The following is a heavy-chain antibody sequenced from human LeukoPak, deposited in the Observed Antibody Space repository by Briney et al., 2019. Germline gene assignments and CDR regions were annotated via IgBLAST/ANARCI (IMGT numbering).Heavy chain of an antibody. V-gene: IGHV4-59*01. D-gene: IGHD6-13*01. J-gene: IGHJ2*01. CDR2: IYYSGST. CDR1: GVSISSYY. Sequence: SETLSLTCTVSGVSISSYYWSWIRQPPGKGLEWIGYIYYSGSTNYNPSLKSRVTISVDTSKNQFSLKLSSVTAADAAVYYCARVYYSRSYDYWYFDLWGRGTLVTVSS. CDR3: ARVYYSRSYDYWYFDL.